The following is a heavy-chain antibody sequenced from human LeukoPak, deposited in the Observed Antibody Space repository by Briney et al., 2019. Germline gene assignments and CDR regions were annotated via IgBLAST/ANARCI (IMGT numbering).Heavy chain of an antibody. CDR2: ISASNGNT. V-gene: IGHV1-18*01. Sequence: ASVRVSCKASGYTFTRYGISWVRQAPGQGLQWLGWISASNGNTNYAQKFRDRVTMSTDTSTGAAYLDVRSLTSDDTAVYYCARDHSNWNYAPDFWGQGTLVIVSS. CDR3: ARDHSNWNYAPDF. D-gene: IGHD1-7*01. CDR1: GYTFTRYG. J-gene: IGHJ4*02.